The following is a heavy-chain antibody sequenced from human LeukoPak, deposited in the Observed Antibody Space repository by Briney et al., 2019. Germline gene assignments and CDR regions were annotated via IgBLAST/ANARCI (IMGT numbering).Heavy chain of an antibody. CDR3: ARQKYLRGPGVSYFDY. D-gene: IGHD2-8*01. Sequence: GSSVKVSCKASGGTFSSYAISWVRQAPGQGLEWMGGIIPIFGTANYAQKFQGRVTITADESTSTAYMELSSLRSEDTAVYYCARQKYLRGPGVSYFDYWGQGTLVTVSS. V-gene: IGHV1-69*01. CDR2: IIPIFGTA. J-gene: IGHJ4*02. CDR1: GGTFSSYA.